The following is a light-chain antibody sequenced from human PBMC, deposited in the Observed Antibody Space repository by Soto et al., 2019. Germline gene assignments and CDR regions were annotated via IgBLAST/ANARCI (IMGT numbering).Light chain of an antibody. CDR1: QSVRSY. CDR3: QQRSDWPEIT. V-gene: IGKV3-11*01. Sequence: EIVLTQSRATLSLSPGERATLSCRASQSVRSYLAWYQQKPGQAPRLLIYEASNRATGIPARFTGSGSGTDFTLTISSLEPEDFAIYYCQQRSDWPEITFGQGTRLEIK. CDR2: EAS. J-gene: IGKJ5*01.